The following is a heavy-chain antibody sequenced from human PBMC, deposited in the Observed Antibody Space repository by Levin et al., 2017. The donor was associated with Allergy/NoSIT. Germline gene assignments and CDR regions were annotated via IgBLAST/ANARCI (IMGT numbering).Heavy chain of an antibody. CDR3: ARHWYYYDSSGVDDAFDI. V-gene: IGHV4-39*01. CDR1: GGSISSSSYY. Sequence: SETLSLTCTVSGGSISSSSYYWGWIRQPPGKGLEWIGSIFHSGTTYYNPSLKSRVTISVDTSKNQFSLKLSSVTAADTAVYYCARHWYYYDSSGVDDAFDIWGQGTMVTVSS. D-gene: IGHD3-22*01. CDR2: IFHSGTT. J-gene: IGHJ3*02.